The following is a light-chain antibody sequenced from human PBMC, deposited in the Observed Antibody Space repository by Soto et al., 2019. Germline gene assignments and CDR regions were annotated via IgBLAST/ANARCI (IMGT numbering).Light chain of an antibody. J-gene: IGKJ3*01. CDR3: MQALRTRPIT. Sequence: EIVMTQSPLSLSVTPGEPASISCRSSQSLLHSNGYNYLDWYLQKPGQSPQLLIYLGSNRASGVPARFSGSGSGTDFTLKISRVEADDVGVYYCMQALRTRPITFGPGTKVDIK. CDR2: LGS. V-gene: IGKV2-28*01. CDR1: QSLLHSNGYNY.